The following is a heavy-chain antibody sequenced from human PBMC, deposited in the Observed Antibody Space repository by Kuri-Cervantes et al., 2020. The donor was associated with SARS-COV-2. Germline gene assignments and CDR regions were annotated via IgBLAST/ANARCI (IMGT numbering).Heavy chain of an antibody. CDR1: GYTFTSYD. J-gene: IGHJ4*02. D-gene: IGHD1-1*01. CDR2: IIPILGTA. CDR3: ALDPRVRSRPLSY. V-gene: IGHV1-69*04. Sequence: SVKVSCKASGYTFTSYDINWVRQATGQGLEWMGRIIPILGTANYAQKFQGRVTITADKSTSTAYMELSSLRSEDTAVYYCALDPRVRSRPLSYWGQGTLVTVSS.